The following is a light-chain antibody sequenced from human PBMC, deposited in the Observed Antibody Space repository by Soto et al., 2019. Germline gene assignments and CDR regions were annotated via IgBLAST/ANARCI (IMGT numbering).Light chain of an antibody. Sequence: QSALTQPASVSGSPGQSITISCTGTSSDVGTYNLVSWYQQHPGKAPKLMIYEGGKRPSGVSNRFSGSKSGNTASLTISRLQAEDEADYYCCSYAGSSTVIFGGGTKLT. V-gene: IGLV2-23*01. CDR1: SSDVGTYNL. CDR3: CSYAGSSTVI. CDR2: EGG. J-gene: IGLJ2*01.